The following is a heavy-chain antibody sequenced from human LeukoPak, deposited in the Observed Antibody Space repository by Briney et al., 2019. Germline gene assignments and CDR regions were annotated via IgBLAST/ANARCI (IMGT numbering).Heavy chain of an antibody. CDR1: GYGFTSYW. CDR3: ARLKLVIERDYFDY. V-gene: IGHV5-51*01. CDR2: IYPGDSDT. J-gene: IGHJ4*02. Sequence: LGESLKISCKGSGYGFTSYWIGWVRQMPGKGLEWMGIIYPGDSDTRYSPSFQGQVTISADKSISTAYLQWSSLKASDTAMYYCARLKLVIERDYFDYWGQGTLVTVSS. D-gene: IGHD3-9*01.